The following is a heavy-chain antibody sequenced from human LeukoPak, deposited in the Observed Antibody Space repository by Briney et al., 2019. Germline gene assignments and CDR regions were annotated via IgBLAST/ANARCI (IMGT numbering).Heavy chain of an antibody. V-gene: IGHV1-2*02. CDR2: INPNSGGT. J-gene: IGHJ5*02. CDR1: GYTFTGYY. CDR3: ATTRIAAAGNGWFDP. Sequence: ASVKVSCKASGYTFTGYYMHWVRQAPGQGLEWMGWINPNSGGTNYAQKFQGRVTMTRDTSISTAYVELSRLRSDDTAVYYCATTRIAAAGNGWFDPWGQGTLVTVSS. D-gene: IGHD6-13*01.